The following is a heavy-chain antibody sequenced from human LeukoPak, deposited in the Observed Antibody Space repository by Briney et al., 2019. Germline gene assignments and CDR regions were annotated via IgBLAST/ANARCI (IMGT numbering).Heavy chain of an antibody. CDR1: GFTFSSYG. CDR2: IRYDGSNK. V-gene: IGHV3-30*02. Sequence: GGSLRLSCAASGFTFSSYGMHWVRQAPGKGLEWVAFIRYDGSNKYYADSVKGRFTISRDKSKNTLYLQMNSLRAEDTAVYYCAKGGGYGDYVSFDYWGQGTLVTVSS. D-gene: IGHD4-17*01. CDR3: AKGGGYGDYVSFDY. J-gene: IGHJ4*02.